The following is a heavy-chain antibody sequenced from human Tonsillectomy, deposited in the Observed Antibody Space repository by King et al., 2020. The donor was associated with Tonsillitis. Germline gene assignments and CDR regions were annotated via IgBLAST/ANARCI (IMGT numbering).Heavy chain of an antibody. CDR3: ARDSRPYSSSWPYFDY. D-gene: IGHD6-13*01. CDR1: GGSISSYY. CDR2: IYYSGST. V-gene: IGHV4-59*01. Sequence: VQLQESGPGLVKPSETLSLTCTVSGGSISSYYWSWIRQPPGKGLEWIGYIYYSGSTNYNPSLKSRVTISVDTSKNQFSLKLSSVTAADTAVYYCARDSRPYSSSWPYFDYWGQGTLVTASS. J-gene: IGHJ4*02.